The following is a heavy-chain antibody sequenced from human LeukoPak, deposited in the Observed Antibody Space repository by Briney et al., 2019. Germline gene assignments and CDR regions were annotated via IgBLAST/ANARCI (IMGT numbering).Heavy chain of an antibody. CDR3: VRGNWNYPFDY. Sequence: PGGSLRLSCAASGFTVSSNYMSWVRQAPGKGLEWVSVIYSGGSTYYADSVKGRFTISRDISKNTLYLQMSSLRAEDTAVYYCVRGNWNYPFDYWGQGTLVTVSS. D-gene: IGHD1-7*01. V-gene: IGHV3-53*01. CDR1: GFTVSSNY. CDR2: IYSGGST. J-gene: IGHJ4*02.